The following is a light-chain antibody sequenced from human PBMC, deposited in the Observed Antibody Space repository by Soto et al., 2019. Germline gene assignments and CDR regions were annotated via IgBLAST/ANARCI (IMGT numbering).Light chain of an antibody. V-gene: IGKV1-39*01. Sequence: DIQMTQSPSSLSASVGDRVTITCRASQSISSYLNWYQQKPGKAPKLLIYAASSLQSGVLSRFSGSGSGTDFTLPISSLQHEDFATYYCQQSYSTPQSTFGQGTKVEIK. CDR1: QSISSY. CDR3: QQSYSTPQST. CDR2: AAS. J-gene: IGKJ1*01.